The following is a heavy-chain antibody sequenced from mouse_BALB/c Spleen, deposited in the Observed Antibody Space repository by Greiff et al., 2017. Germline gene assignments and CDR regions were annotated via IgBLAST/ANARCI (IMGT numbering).Heavy chain of an antibody. D-gene: IGHD2-4*01. CDR2: ISSGSSTI. Sequence: EVKLMESGGGLVQPGGSRKLSCAASGFTFSSFGMHWVRQAPEKGLEWVAYISSGSSTIYYADTVKGRFTISRDNPKNTLFLQMTSLRSEDTAMYYCARDYDYEGWFAYWGQGTLVTVSA. J-gene: IGHJ3*01. CDR1: GFTFSSFG. CDR3: ARDYDYEGWFAY. V-gene: IGHV5-17*02.